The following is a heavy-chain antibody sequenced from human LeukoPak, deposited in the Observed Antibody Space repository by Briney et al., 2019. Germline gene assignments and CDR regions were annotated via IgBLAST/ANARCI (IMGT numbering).Heavy chain of an antibody. Sequence: SETLSLTCTVSGGSISSYYWSWIRQPPGKGLEWIGYIYTSGSTNYNPSLKSRVTISVDTSKNQFSLKLSSVTAADTAVYYCAKEVRYFDWQAAYYYMGVWGQGTTVTVSS. V-gene: IGHV4-4*08. CDR3: AKEVRYFDWQAAYYYMGV. J-gene: IGHJ6*03. CDR2: IYTSGST. D-gene: IGHD3-9*01. CDR1: GGSISSYY.